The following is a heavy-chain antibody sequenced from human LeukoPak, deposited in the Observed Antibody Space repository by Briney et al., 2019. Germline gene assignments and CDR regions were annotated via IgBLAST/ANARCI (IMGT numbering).Heavy chain of an antibody. CDR1: GGTFSSYA. Sequence: ASVKLSCTASGGTFSSYAISWVRQARGQGLEWMGGIIPIFGTANYAQKFQGRVTITADESTSTAYRELSSLRSEDTAVYYCARGFYGDYVDYYYYMDVWGKGTTVTISS. CDR3: ARGFYGDYVDYYYYMDV. J-gene: IGHJ6*03. V-gene: IGHV1-69*13. CDR2: IIPIFGTA. D-gene: IGHD4-17*01.